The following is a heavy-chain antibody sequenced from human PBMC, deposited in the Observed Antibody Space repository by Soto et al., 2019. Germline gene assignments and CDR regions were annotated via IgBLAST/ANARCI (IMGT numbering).Heavy chain of an antibody. CDR2: IYSGGST. V-gene: IGHV3-53*01. CDR3: ARVGTYYYDSSGYYYDY. CDR1: GFTVSSNY. Sequence: PGGSLRLSCAASGFTVSSNYMSWVRQAPGKGLEWVSVIYSGGSTYYADSVKGRFTISRDNSKNTLYLQMNSLRAEDTAVYYRARVGTYYYDSSGYYYDYWGQGTLVTVSS. D-gene: IGHD3-22*01. J-gene: IGHJ4*02.